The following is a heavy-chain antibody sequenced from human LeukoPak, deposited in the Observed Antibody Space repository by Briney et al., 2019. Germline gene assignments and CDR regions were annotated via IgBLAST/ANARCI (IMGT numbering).Heavy chain of an antibody. V-gene: IGHV3-43*02. Sequence: GGSLRLSCAASGIAFENYAMNWVRQAPGKGLEWVSLIGEVGSITWYADSVKGRFTISRDNGKKSLYLHMNSLRPEDTALYYCAKGFWALTSKDYFYYHGLDVWGQGTPVTVSS. CDR1: GIAFENYA. CDR2: IGEVGSIT. CDR3: AKGFWALTSKDYFYYHGLDV. D-gene: IGHD3-9*01. J-gene: IGHJ6*02.